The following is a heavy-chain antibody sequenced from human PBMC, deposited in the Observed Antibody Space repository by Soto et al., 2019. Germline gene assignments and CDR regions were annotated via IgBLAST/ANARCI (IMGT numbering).Heavy chain of an antibody. J-gene: IGHJ4*02. V-gene: IGHV3-33*01. CDR3: ARDKTGSGWTYFDY. Sequence: GGSLRLSCAASGFTFSSYGMHWVRQAPGKGLEWVAVIWYDGSNKYYADSVKGRFTISRDNSKNTLYLQMNSLRAEDTAVYYCARDKTGSGWTYFDYWGQGTLVTVSS. D-gene: IGHD6-19*01. CDR1: GFTFSSYG. CDR2: IWYDGSNK.